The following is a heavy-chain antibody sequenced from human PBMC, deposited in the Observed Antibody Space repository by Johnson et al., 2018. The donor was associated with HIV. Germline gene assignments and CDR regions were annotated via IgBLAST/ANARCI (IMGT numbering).Heavy chain of an antibody. V-gene: IGHV3-30-3*01. D-gene: IGHD3-10*01. CDR3: ARDSGKWSGVRFAFDI. CDR2: ISYDGSNK. J-gene: IGHJ3*02. Sequence: QVQLVESGGGVVQPGRSLRLSCAASGFTFSSYALHWVRQAPGKGLQWVAVISYDGSNKYYADSVKGRFTISRDNSKNTLHLQMNSVRAEDTAVYYCARDSGKWSGVRFAFDIWGQGTMVTVSS. CDR1: GFTFSSYA.